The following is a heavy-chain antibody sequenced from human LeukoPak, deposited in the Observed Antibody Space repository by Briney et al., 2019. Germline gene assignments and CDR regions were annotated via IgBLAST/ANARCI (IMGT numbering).Heavy chain of an antibody. D-gene: IGHD3-9*01. CDR3: ARRDYDILTGYYREVY. V-gene: IGHV5-51*01. CDR2: IYPGDSDT. J-gene: IGHJ4*02. CDR1: GYSFTSYW. Sequence: GESLKISCKGSGYSFTSYWIGWVRQMPGKGLEWMGIIYPGDSDTRYSPSFQGQVTISADKSISTAYLQWSSLKASDTAMYYCARRDYDILTGYYREVYWGQGTLVTVSS.